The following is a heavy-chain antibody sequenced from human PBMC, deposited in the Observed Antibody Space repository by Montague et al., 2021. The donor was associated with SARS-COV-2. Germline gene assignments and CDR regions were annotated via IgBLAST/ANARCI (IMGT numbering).Heavy chain of an antibody. J-gene: IGHJ4*02. CDR1: FFIFTHYC. CDR3: ARERTAADY. D-gene: IGHD1-1*01. V-gene: IGHV3-7*01. Sequence: SLLLSFSSSFFIFTHYCLSCFLHSPGNGLYWVANIKHDGGEQNYVSSLKGLFTISRANAKNSLFLQMNSLRAEDTAVYFCARERTAADYWGQGTLVTVS. CDR2: IKHDGGEQ.